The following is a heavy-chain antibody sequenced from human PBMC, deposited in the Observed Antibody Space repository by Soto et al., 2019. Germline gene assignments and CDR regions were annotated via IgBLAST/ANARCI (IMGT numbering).Heavy chain of an antibody. CDR2: IYPCDSDT. Sequence: PGESLKISCKGSGYSFTSYWIGWVRQMPGKGLERMGIIYPCDSDTRYSPSFRGQVTISDDKSISPASLQWSSLKASDTAMYYCAKHRAPIVFTFGGASDAFDIWGQGTMVTVSS. D-gene: IGHD3-16*01. CDR3: AKHRAPIVFTFGGASDAFDI. CDR1: GYSFTSYW. V-gene: IGHV5-51*01. J-gene: IGHJ3*02.